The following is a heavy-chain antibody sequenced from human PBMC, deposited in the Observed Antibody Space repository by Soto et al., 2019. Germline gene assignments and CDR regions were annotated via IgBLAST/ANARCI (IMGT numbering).Heavy chain of an antibody. D-gene: IGHD3-22*01. J-gene: IGHJ3*02. CDR2: IKPDGSEK. CDR3: ARDYEYGFDI. CDR1: AFTLSSYW. V-gene: IGHV3-7*01. Sequence: EVQLEESGGGLVQPGGSLRLSCEASAFTLSSYWTSWVRQAPGKGLEWVANIKPDGSEKYYVDSVKGRFTISRDTPKNSLYLQMNTLRPEDTAIYYCARDYEYGFDISGQGTLVTVSS.